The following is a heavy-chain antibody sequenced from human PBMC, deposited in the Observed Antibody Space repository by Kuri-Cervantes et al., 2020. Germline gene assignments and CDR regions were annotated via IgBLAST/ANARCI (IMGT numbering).Heavy chain of an antibody. D-gene: IGHD6-13*01. CDR3: AKVLNAWYSSSWHWGYYYYGMDV. CDR1: GGSISSGAYY. CDR2: IYYSGST. J-gene: IGHJ6*02. V-gene: IGHV4-31*03. Sequence: SETLSLTCTVSGGSISSGAYYWSWIRQHPGKGLEWIGYIYYSGSTYYDPSLKSRVTISVDTSKNQFSLKLSSVTAEDTAVYYCAKVLNAWYSSSWHWGYYYYGMDVWGQGTTVTVSS.